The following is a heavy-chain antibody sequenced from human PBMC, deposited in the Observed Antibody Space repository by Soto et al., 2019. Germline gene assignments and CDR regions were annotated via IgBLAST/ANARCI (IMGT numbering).Heavy chain of an antibody. D-gene: IGHD6-6*01. Sequence: GASVKVSCKASGGTFSSYAISWVRQAPGQGLEWMGGIIPIFGTANYAQKFQGRVTITGNTSISTAYMELSSLRSEDTAVYYCARTFVQVYYYYYMDVWGKGTTVTVS. CDR2: IIPIFGTA. CDR3: ARTFVQVYYYYYMDV. V-gene: IGHV1-69*06. CDR1: GGTFSSYA. J-gene: IGHJ6*03.